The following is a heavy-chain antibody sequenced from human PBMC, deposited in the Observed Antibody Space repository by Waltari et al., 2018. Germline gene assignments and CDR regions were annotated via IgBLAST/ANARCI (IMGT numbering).Heavy chain of an antibody. CDR3: VRDHWGPDY. CDR1: GFSFTDYW. V-gene: IGHV3-7*01. D-gene: IGHD7-27*01. J-gene: IGHJ4*02. CDR2: IHKDGSEK. Sequence: EVHLVESGGGLVQPGGSLRLSCDDSGFSFTDYWMSWVRQAPGKGPEWVANIHKDGSEKNYVDYVKGRFTISRDNAKDSVYLQMNSLRADDTAMYYCVRDHWGPDYWGQGTLVTVSS.